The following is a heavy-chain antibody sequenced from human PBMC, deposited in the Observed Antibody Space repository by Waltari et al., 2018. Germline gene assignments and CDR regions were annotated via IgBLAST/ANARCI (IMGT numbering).Heavy chain of an antibody. V-gene: IGHV3-23*01. Sequence: EVQLLESGGGLVQPGGSLRLSCAASGFTFSSYDMSWARQAPGKGLEWVSAISGSGGSTYYADSVKGRFTISRDNSKNTLYLQMNSLRAEDTAVYYCAKDPIWGYSYGGGQGTLVTVSS. CDR3: AKDPIWGYSYG. CDR1: GFTFSSYD. CDR2: ISGSGGST. J-gene: IGHJ4*02. D-gene: IGHD5-18*01.